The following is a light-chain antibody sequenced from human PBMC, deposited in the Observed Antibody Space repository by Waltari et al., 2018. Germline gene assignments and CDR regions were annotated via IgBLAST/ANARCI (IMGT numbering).Light chain of an antibody. Sequence: EMVMTQSPATLSVSPGERATLSCRASQSVSSNLAWYQQKPGQAPRLLIYGASTRATGIPARFSGSGSGTEFTLTISSLQSEDFAVYYCQQYNNWPLFTFGPGTKVDIK. CDR1: QSVSSN. V-gene: IGKV3-15*01. CDR2: GAS. J-gene: IGKJ3*01. CDR3: QQYNNWPLFT.